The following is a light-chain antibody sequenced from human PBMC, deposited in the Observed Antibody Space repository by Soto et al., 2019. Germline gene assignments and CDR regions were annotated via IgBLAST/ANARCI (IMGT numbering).Light chain of an antibody. CDR1: QSVGSK. V-gene: IGKV3-15*01. CDR3: QQYNDWPPMYT. CDR2: GAS. J-gene: IGKJ2*01. Sequence: EIVMTQSPDTLSMSPGERATLSCRASQSVGSKLVWYQQKPGQAPRLLIYGASTRATGIPARFSGSGSGTEFTLNISSLQSEDFAVYFCQQYNDWPPMYTFGQGTKLEIK.